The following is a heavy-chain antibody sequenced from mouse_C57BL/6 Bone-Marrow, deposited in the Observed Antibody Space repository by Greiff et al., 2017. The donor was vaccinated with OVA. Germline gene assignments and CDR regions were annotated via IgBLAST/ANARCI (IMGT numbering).Heavy chain of an antibody. J-gene: IGHJ1*03. Sequence: QVQLQQSGAELVRPGASVTLSCKASGYTFTDYEMHWVKQTPVHGLEWIGAIDPETGGTAYNQKFKGKAILTADKSSSTAYMELRSLTSEDSAVYYCTRCGYCWYFDVWGTGTTVTVSS. CDR3: TRCGYCWYFDV. V-gene: IGHV1-15*01. CDR2: IDPETGGT. CDR1: GYTFTDYE. D-gene: IGHD2-3*01.